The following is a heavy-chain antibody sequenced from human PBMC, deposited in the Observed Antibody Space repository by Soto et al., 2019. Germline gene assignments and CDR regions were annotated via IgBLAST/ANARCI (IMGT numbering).Heavy chain of an antibody. CDR3: ARGGSENTRPLGY. J-gene: IGHJ4*02. V-gene: IGHV3-21*01. Sequence: EVQLVESGGDLVKPGGSLRLSCADSGFTFSSYSMNWVRQAPGKGLEWVSAISSSSAYIFYADSVKGRFTVSRDNAKDSLYLQMNRLSADDTAVYFCARGGSENTRPLGYWGQGTLVNVSP. CDR2: ISSSSAYI. D-gene: IGHD1-26*01. CDR1: GFTFSSYS.